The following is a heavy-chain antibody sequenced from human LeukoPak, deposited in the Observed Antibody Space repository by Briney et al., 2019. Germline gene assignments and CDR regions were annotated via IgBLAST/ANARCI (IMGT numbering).Heavy chain of an antibody. CDR2: IYYSGST. V-gene: IGHV4-59*08. CDR1: GGSISSYY. CDR3: ARANGGNMWRGHYFDC. D-gene: IGHD4-23*01. Sequence: SETLSLTCTVSGGSISSYYWSWIRQPPGKGLEWIGYIYYSGSTNYNPSLKSRVTISVDTSKNQFSLKLSSVTAADTAVYYCARANGGNMWRGHYFDCWGQGTLVTVSS. J-gene: IGHJ4*02.